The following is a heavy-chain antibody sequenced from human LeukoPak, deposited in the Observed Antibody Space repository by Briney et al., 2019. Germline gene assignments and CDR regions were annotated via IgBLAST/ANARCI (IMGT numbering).Heavy chain of an antibody. CDR1: GYTLTSYG. J-gene: IGHJ5*02. V-gene: IGHV1-18*01. CDR3: ARGSGIVPYNWFDP. Sequence: GASVKVSCKASGYTLTSYGISWVRQAPGHGLEWMGWISAYNGNTNYAQKLQGRVTMTTDTSTSTAYMELRSLRSDDTAVYYCARGSGIVPYNWFDPWGQGTLVTVSS. D-gene: IGHD1-26*01. CDR2: ISAYNGNT.